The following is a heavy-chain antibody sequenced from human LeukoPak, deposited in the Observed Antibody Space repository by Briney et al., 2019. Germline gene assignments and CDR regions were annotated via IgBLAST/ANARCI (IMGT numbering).Heavy chain of an antibody. CDR1: GGSISSYY. D-gene: IGHD3-10*01. Sequence: PSETLSLTCTVSGGSISSYYWSWIRQPPGKGLEWIGYIYYSGSTNYNPSLKSRVTISVDTSENQFSLKLSSVTAADTAVYYCARGLWFGELSEQNWFDPWGQGTLVTVSS. CDR3: ARGLWFGELSEQNWFDP. CDR2: IYYSGST. J-gene: IGHJ5*02. V-gene: IGHV4-59*01.